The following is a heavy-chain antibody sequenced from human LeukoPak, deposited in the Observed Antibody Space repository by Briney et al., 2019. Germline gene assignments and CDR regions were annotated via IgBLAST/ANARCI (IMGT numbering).Heavy chain of an antibody. V-gene: IGHV1-24*01. CDR3: ATGVVEGATTYDY. Sequence: ASVKVSLKFSGYTLTELSMHWVRQAPGKGLGWVGGFDPEDGETIYAQKSQGRVTMTEETSTDTAYMELSSLRSEDTAVYYCATGVVEGATTYDYWGQGTLVTVSS. D-gene: IGHD1-26*01. CDR1: GYTLTELS. J-gene: IGHJ4*02. CDR2: FDPEDGET.